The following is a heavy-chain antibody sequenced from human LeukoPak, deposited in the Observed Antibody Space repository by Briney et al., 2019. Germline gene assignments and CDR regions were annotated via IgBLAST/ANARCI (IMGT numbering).Heavy chain of an antibody. CDR2: ISYDGSNK. CDR1: GFTFSSYA. V-gene: IGHV3-30*07. D-gene: IGHD3-10*01. Sequence: PGGSLRLSCAASGFTFSSYAMHWVRQAPGKGLEWVAVISYDGSNKYYADSVKGRFTISRDNSKNTLYLQMNSLRAEDTAVYYCAKDPSGYCYGSGSFLDPWGQGTLVRVSS. CDR3: AKDPSGYCYGSGSFLDP. J-gene: IGHJ5*02.